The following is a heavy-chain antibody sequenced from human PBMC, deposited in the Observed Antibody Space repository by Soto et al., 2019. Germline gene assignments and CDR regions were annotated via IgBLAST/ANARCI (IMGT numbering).Heavy chain of an antibody. D-gene: IGHD1-1*01. CDR3: ARELERFSNWFDP. CDR2: IIPIFGTA. V-gene: IGHV1-69*13. Sequence: AASVKVSCKASGGTFSSYAISWVRQAPGQGLEWMGGIIPIFGTANYAQKFQGRVTITADESTSTAYMELSSLRSEDTAVYYCARELERFSNWFDPWGQGTLVTVSS. CDR1: GGTFSSYA. J-gene: IGHJ5*02.